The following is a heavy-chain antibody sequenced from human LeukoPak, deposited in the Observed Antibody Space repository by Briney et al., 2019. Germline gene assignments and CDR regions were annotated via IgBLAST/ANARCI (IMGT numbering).Heavy chain of an antibody. Sequence: ASVKVSCKASGYIFANYDITWVRQAPGQGLEWMGRISTSNGDTNYAQSLQGRVTMTTDTLTSTVYMELRSLRSDDTAVYYCARDPYHRLGPPLDLWGQGTLVTVSS. D-gene: IGHD2-2*01. J-gene: IGHJ5*02. CDR3: ARDPYHRLGPPLDL. CDR2: ISTSNGDT. CDR1: GYIFANYD. V-gene: IGHV1-18*01.